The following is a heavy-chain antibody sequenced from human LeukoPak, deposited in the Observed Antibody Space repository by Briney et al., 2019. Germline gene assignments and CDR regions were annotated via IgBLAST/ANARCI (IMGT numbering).Heavy chain of an antibody. Sequence: PGGSLRLSCAASGFTFSNDWMGWVRQAPGKGLEWVGRIKRQIDGGTTDYAAPVKGRFTISRHDSKNTLYLQMNSLKIEDTAIYYCTTDPPGGTDYWGQGTLVTVFS. CDR1: GFTFSNDW. CDR2: IKRQIDGGTT. D-gene: IGHD1-1*01. V-gene: IGHV3-15*01. J-gene: IGHJ4*02. CDR3: TTDPPGGTDY.